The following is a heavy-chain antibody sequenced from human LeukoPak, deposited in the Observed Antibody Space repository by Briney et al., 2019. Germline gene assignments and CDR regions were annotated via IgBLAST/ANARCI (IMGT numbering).Heavy chain of an antibody. CDR2: DPNSGNT. CDR3: ARGLDYDILTGYSH. Sequence: DPNSGNTGYAQKFQGRVTMTRNTSISTAYMELSSLRSEDTAVYYCARGLDYDILTGYSHWGQGTLVTVSS. J-gene: IGHJ4*02. D-gene: IGHD3-9*01. V-gene: IGHV1-8*01.